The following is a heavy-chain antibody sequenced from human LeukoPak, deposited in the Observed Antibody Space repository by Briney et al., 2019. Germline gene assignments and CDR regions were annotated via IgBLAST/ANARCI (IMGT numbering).Heavy chain of an antibody. J-gene: IGHJ4*02. CDR2: INPNSGGA. V-gene: IGHV1-2*02. Sequence: ASVKVSCKASGYTFTGYYLHWVRQAPGQGLEWMGWINPNSGGANYAQKFQGRVTMTRDTSISTAYMELSRLRSDDTAVYYCAREGSHYSNYGYFDYWGQGTLVTVSS. D-gene: IGHD4-11*01. CDR3: AREGSHYSNYGYFDY. CDR1: GYTFTGYY.